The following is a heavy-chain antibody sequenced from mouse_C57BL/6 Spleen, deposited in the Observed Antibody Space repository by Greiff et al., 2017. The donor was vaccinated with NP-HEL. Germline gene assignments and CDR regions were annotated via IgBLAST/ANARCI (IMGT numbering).Heavy chain of an antibody. CDR3: ARKGDHYYAMDY. CDR1: GFTFSDYY. V-gene: IGHV5-12*01. Sequence: EVKLVESGGGLVQPGGSLKLSCAASGFTFSDYYMYWVRQTPEKRLEWVAYISNGGGSTYYPDTVKGRFTISRDNAKNTLYLQMSRLKSEDTAMYYCARKGDHYYAMDYWGQGTSVTVSS. CDR2: ISNGGGST. D-gene: IGHD3-3*01. J-gene: IGHJ4*01.